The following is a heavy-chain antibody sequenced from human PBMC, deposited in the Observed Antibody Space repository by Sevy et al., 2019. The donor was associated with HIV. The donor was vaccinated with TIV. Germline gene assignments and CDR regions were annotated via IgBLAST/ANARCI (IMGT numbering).Heavy chain of an antibody. CDR2: IRSKANSYAT. J-gene: IGHJ3*02. CDR3: TSWAGYDFWSGPNDAFDI. CDR1: AFTFSGSA. Sequence: GGSLRLSCAASAFTFSGSAMHWVRQASGKGLEWVGRIRSKANSYATAYAASVKGRFTISRDDSKNTAYLQMNSLKTEDTAVYYCTSWAGYDFWSGPNDAFDIWGQGTMVTVSS. V-gene: IGHV3-73*01. D-gene: IGHD3-3*01.